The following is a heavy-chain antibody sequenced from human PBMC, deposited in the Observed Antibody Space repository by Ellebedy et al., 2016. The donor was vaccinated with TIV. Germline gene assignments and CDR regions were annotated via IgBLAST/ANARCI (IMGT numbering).Heavy chain of an antibody. J-gene: IGHJ4*02. CDR1: GFIFSVTG. CDR2: IVSSGRET. V-gene: IGHV3-21*06. Sequence: GESLKISXAASGFIFSVTGMTWIRQAPGKGLEWVATIVSSGRETYYADPLKGRFTISRDNAMNLVYLQMNSLSVEDTAVYYCTRGGSEWSRDYWGQGTLVTVSS. CDR3: TRGGSEWSRDY. D-gene: IGHD3-3*01.